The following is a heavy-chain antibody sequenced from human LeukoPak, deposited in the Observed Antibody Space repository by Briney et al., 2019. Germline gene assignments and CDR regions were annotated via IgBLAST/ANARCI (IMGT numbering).Heavy chain of an antibody. CDR1: GFTFSSYW. J-gene: IGHJ4*02. CDR2: IKQDGSEK. CDR3: ARAYRPLPLGPFDY. V-gene: IGHV3-7*04. Sequence: GGSLRLSCAASGFTFSSYWMSWVRQAPGKGLEWVANIKQDGSEKYYVDSVKGRFTISRDNAKNSLYLQMNSLRAEDTAVYYCARAYRPLPLGPFDYWGQGTLVTVSS. D-gene: IGHD2-2*01.